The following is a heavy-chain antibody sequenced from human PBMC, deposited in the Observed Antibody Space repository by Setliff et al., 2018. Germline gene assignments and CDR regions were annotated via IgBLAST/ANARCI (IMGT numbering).Heavy chain of an antibody. CDR1: GFNFNIFA. Sequence: GGSLRLSCAASGFNFNIFAINWVRQAPGKGLEWLAVTSYDGKNNYYGDSVKGRFTISRDNSQNTVYLQMNALSGDDTALYFCARAQNIFAGNLDSWGQGTLVTVSS. V-gene: IGHV3-30*03. J-gene: IGHJ4*02. CDR3: ARAQNIFAGNLDS. CDR2: TSYDGKNN.